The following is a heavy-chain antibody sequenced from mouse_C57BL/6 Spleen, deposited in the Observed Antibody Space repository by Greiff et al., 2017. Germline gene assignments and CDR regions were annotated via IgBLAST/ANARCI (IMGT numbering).Heavy chain of an antibody. CDR1: GYTFTDYE. Sequence: VQLQQSGAELVRPGASVTLSCKASGYTFTDYEMHWVKQTPVHGLEWIGAIDPETGGTAYNQKFKGKAILTADKSSSTAYMELRSLTSEDSAVYYCTSSKRDWDGYFDYWGQGTTLTVSS. J-gene: IGHJ2*01. CDR2: IDPETGGT. V-gene: IGHV1-15*01. D-gene: IGHD4-1*01. CDR3: TSSKRDWDGYFDY.